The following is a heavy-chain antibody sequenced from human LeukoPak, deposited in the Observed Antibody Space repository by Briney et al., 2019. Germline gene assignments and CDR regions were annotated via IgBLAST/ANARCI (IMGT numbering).Heavy chain of an antibody. CDR2: IYPGDSDT. CDR3: ARLEANYCSSTSCYPYFDY. CDR1: GYSFTSYW. Sequence: GESLKISCKGSGYSFTSYWIGWVRQMPGKGLEWMGIIYPGDSDTRYSPSFQGQVTISADKSINTAYLQWSSLKASDTAMYYCARLEANYCSSTSCYPYFDYWGQGTLVTVSS. V-gene: IGHV5-51*01. J-gene: IGHJ4*02. D-gene: IGHD2-2*01.